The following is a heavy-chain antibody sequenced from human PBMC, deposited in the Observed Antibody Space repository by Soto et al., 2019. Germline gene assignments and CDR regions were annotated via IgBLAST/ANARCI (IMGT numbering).Heavy chain of an antibody. J-gene: IGHJ4*02. CDR3: ARAWPEGYFDY. CDR2: INHSGST. V-gene: IGHV4-34*01. Sequence: SETLSLTCAVYGGSFSGYYWSWIRQPPGKGLEWIGEINHSGSTNYNPSLKSRVTISVETSKNQFSLKLSSVTAADTAVYYCARAWPEGYFDYWGQGTLVTVSS. CDR1: GGSFSGYY.